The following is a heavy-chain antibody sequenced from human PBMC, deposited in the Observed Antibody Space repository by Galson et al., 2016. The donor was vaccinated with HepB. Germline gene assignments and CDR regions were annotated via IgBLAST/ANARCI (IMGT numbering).Heavy chain of an antibody. J-gene: IGHJ4*02. D-gene: IGHD3-3*01. CDR2: IFYSGNT. V-gene: IGHV4-39*01. CDR3: ARPNYSFSRIDY. Sequence: SETLSLTCTVSGVSISSSRFYWGWLRQPPGKGLEWIGSIFYSGNTYYNPSLKSRVSISVDTSQHQSSLKLSSVTDADTAMYYCARPNYSFSRIDYWGQGTLVTVSS. CDR1: GVSISSSRFY.